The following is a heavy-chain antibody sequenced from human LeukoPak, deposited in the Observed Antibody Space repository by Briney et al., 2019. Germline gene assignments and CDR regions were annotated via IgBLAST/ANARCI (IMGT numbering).Heavy chain of an antibody. J-gene: IGHJ4*02. D-gene: IGHD3-16*01. CDR2: ISTYDGST. CDR1: GYTFTTYG. Sequence: AASVMVSCKASGYTFTTYGINWVRQAPGQGLEWMGWISTYDGSTNYAQKLRGRVSMIRDTSTSTAYLELRDLRSDDTAMYYCARDQPRRGPGGHDYWGQGTLVTVSS. CDR3: ARDQPRRGPGGHDY. V-gene: IGHV1-18*01.